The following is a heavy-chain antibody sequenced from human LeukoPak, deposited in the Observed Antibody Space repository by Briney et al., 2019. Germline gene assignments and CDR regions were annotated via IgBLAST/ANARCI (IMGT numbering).Heavy chain of an antibody. Sequence: GGSLRLSCSASGFTFSSYAMHWVRQAPGKGLEWVSSSSSSSSYIYYADSVKGRFTISRDNAKNSLYLQMNSLRAEDTAVYYCARVKRGQQLGNWFDPWGQGTLVTVSS. V-gene: IGHV3-21*04. CDR1: GFTFSSYA. D-gene: IGHD6-13*01. CDR3: ARVKRGQQLGNWFDP. J-gene: IGHJ5*02. CDR2: SSSSSSYI.